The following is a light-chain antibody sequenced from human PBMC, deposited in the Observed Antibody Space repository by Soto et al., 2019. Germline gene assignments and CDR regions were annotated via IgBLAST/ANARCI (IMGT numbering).Light chain of an antibody. J-gene: IGLJ1*01. V-gene: IGLV1-40*01. CDR1: SSNIGAGYD. Sequence: QSVLTQPPSVSGAPGQRVTISCTGSSSNIGAGYDVHWYQQLPGTAPKLLIYANSRRPSGVPDRFSGSKSGTSASLAITGLQAEDEADYYCQSYDSSLSGFYVFGTGTKATVL. CDR2: ANS. CDR3: QSYDSSLSGFYV.